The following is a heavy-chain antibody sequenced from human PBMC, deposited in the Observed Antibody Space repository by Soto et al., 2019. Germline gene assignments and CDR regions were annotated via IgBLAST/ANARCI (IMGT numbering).Heavy chain of an antibody. V-gene: IGHV3-23*01. D-gene: IGHD3-22*01. CDR1: GFTFSSYA. CDR2: ISGSGGST. CDR3: AKDHYYDSSGYWDAFDI. Sequence: GGSLRLSCAASGFTFSSYAMSWVRQAPGKGLEWVSAISGSGGSTYYADSVKGRFTISRDNSKNTLYLQMNSLRAEDTAVYYCAKDHYYDSSGYWDAFDIWGQGTMVTVAS. J-gene: IGHJ3*02.